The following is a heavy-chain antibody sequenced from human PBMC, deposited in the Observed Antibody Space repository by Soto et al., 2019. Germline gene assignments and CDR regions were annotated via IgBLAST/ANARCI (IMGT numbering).Heavy chain of an antibody. J-gene: IGHJ6*02. D-gene: IGHD3-16*02. Sequence: EVQLVESGGGLVQPGGSLRLSCAASGFTFSSYWMSWVRQAPGKGLEWVANIKQDGSEKYYVDSVKGRFTISRDNAKNSLYLQMNSLRAEDTAVYYCARGLTYYDYVWGSYRSGYYYGMDVWGQGTTVTVSS. CDR1: GFTFSSYW. V-gene: IGHV3-7*03. CDR2: IKQDGSEK. CDR3: ARGLTYYDYVWGSYRSGYYYGMDV.